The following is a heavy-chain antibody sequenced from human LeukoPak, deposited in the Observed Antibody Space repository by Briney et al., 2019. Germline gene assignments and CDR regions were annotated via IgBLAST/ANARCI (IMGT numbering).Heavy chain of an antibody. V-gene: IGHV1-2*06. D-gene: IGHD3-22*01. CDR1: GYTFTGYY. J-gene: IGHJ4*02. Sequence: GASVKVSCKASGYTFTGYYMHWVRQAPGQGLEWMGRINPNSGGTNYAQKFQGRVTMTRDTSISTAYMELSRLRSDDTAVYYCARDPSSSSGYQVEGVGYRGQGTLVTVSS. CDR3: ARDPSSSSGYQVEGVGY. CDR2: INPNSGGT.